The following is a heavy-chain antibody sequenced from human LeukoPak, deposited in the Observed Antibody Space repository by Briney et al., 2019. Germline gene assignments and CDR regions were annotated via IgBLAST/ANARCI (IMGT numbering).Heavy chain of an antibody. V-gene: IGHV3-66*01. J-gene: IGHJ4*02. CDR3: ARDAGYCSGGSCYLFDY. CDR2: IYSGGGT. CDR1: GFTVSSNY. D-gene: IGHD2-15*01. Sequence: GGSLRLSCAASGFTVSSNYMSWVRQAPGKGLEWVSVIYSGGGTYYADSVKGRFTISRDNSKNTLYLQMDSLRAEDTAVYYCARDAGYCSGGSCYLFDYWGQGTLVTVSS.